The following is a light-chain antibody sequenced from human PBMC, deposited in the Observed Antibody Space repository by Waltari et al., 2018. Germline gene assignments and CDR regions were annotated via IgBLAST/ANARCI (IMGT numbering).Light chain of an antibody. CDR2: VSN. Sequence: QSVLTQPPSVSGAPGQRVTISCTGSSSNIGAGYAVHWYQQLPRTAPKLVLYVSNNRPSGVPDRFSGSKSGTSASLAITGLQAEDEADYYCQSYDSSLSAVVFGGGTKLTVL. V-gene: IGLV1-40*01. CDR3: QSYDSSLSAVV. J-gene: IGLJ2*01. CDR1: SSNIGAGYA.